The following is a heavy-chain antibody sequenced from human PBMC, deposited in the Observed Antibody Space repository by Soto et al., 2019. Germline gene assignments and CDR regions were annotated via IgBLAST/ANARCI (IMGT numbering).Heavy chain of an antibody. Sequence: QVQLQESGPGLVKPSETLSLTCTVSGGSISSYYWSWIRQPPGKGLEWIGYIYYSGSTNYNPSLKSRVTISVDTSKNQFSLKLSSVTAADTAVYYCARDQVSYYYYYMDVWGKGTTVTVSS. CDR3: ARDQVSYYYYYMDV. CDR1: GGSISSYY. V-gene: IGHV4-59*01. J-gene: IGHJ6*03. CDR2: IYYSGST.